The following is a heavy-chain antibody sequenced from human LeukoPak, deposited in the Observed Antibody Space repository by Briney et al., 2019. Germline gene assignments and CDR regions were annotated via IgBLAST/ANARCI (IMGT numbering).Heavy chain of an antibody. CDR2: VFYTGST. D-gene: IGHD3-16*01. CDR3: AAYSTASVGFHY. J-gene: IGHJ4*02. Sequence: SETLSLTCIVSGVSITNYYWTWIRQPPGEGLEWIGYVFYTGSTNYNPSLESRVTISVDTSKNQVSLKLTSMTAADTAVYYCAAYSTASVGFHYWGRGTLVTVSS. CDR1: GVSITNYY. V-gene: IGHV4-59*01.